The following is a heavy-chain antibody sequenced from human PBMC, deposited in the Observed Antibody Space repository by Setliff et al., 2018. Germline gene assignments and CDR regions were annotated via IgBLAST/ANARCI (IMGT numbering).Heavy chain of an antibody. CDR2: VYYTGDP. J-gene: IGHJ6*04. CDR3: ARDGLGAFSLRSMDV. D-gene: IGHD3-3*02. V-gene: IGHV4-39*07. CDR1: GASLSGSLRGSAVF. Sequence: SETLSLTCTVSGASLSGSLRGSAVFWGWIRQSPGKELEWIGSVYYTGDPYYNPSLKSRVTISVDTSKNQFSLKLSSVTAADTAVYYCARDGLGAFSLRSMDVWGKGTTVTVSS.